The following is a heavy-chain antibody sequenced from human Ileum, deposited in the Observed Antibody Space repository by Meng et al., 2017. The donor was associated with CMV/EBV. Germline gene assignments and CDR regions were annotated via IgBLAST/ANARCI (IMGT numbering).Heavy chain of an antibody. CDR1: GGSFSGYY. Sequence: GSLRLSCAVYGGSFSGYYWSWIRQPPAKGLEWSGEINHSGSTNYNPSLKSRVTISVDTSKNQFSLKLSAVTAADTAVYYCARGGYTPLHWGQGTLVTVSS. J-gene: IGHJ4*02. CDR2: INHSGST. D-gene: IGHD5-24*01. V-gene: IGHV4-34*01. CDR3: ARGGYTPLH.